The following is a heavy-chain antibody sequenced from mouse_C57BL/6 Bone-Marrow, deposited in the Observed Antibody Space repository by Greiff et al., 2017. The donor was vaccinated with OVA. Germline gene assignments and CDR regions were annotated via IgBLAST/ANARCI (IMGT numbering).Heavy chain of an antibody. CDR1: GYTFTDYY. Sequence: LVEPGASVKISCKASGYTFTDYYINWVKQRPGQGLEWIGKIGPGSGSTYYNEKFKGKATLTADKSSSTAYMQLSSLTSEDSAVYFCTYDYDPWFAYWGQGTLVTVSA. D-gene: IGHD2-4*01. V-gene: IGHV1-77*01. CDR3: TYDYDPWFAY. J-gene: IGHJ3*01. CDR2: IGPGSGST.